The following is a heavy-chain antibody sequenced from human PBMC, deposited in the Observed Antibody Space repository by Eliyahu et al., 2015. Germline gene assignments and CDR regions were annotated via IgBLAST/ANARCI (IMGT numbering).Heavy chain of an antibody. V-gene: IGHV4-59*01. D-gene: IGHD6-19*01. CDR3: ARVGSSSGWYYFDY. Sequence: QVQLQESGPGLVKPSETLSLTCTVXGGSISSYYWSWIRQPPGKGLEWIGYIYYSGSTNYNPSLKSRVTISVDTSKNQFSLKLSSVTAADTAVYYCARVGSSSGWYYFDYWGQGTLVTVSS. J-gene: IGHJ4*02. CDR2: IYYSGST. CDR1: GGSISSYY.